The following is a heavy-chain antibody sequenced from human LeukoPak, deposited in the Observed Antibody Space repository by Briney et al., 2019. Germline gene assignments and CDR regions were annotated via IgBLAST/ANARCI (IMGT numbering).Heavy chain of an antibody. CDR2: ISGSGGGT. Sequence: GGSLRLSCAASGFTFSSYAMSGVRQAPGKGLEGVSAISGSGGGTYYADSVKGRFTISRDNSKNTLYLQMISLRAEDTALYYCAKDTWQFAPDYYMDVWGKGTTVTVSS. CDR1: GFTFSSYA. D-gene: IGHD2-21*01. CDR3: AKDTWQFAPDYYMDV. V-gene: IGHV3-23*01. J-gene: IGHJ6*03.